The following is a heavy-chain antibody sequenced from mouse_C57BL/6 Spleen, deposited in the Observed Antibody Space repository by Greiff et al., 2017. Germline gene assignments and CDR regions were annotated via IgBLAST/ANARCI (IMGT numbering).Heavy chain of an antibody. CDR3: ARKGTTVVANYAMDY. CDR1: GYSFTGYY. Sequence: VQLQQSGPELVKPGASVKISCKASGYSFTGYYMNWVKQSPEKSLEWIGEINPSTGGTTYNQKFKAKATLTVDKSSSTAYMQLSSLTSEDSAVYFCARKGTTVVANYAMDYWGQGTSVTVSS. D-gene: IGHD1-1*01. CDR2: INPSTGGT. J-gene: IGHJ4*01. V-gene: IGHV1-42*01.